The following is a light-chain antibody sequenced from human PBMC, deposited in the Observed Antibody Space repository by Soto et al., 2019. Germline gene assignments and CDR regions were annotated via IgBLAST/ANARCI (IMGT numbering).Light chain of an antibody. V-gene: IGKV1-33*01. J-gene: IGKJ1*01. Sequence: DIQMTQSPSSLSASVGDRVTITCQASQDISNYLNWYQQKPGKAPKLLIYDASNLETGVPSRFSGSGSGTDFTLAISNLPREDIAKHSCQQYDNLPWTFGHGTKGEI. CDR1: QDISNY. CDR2: DAS. CDR3: QQYDNLPWT.